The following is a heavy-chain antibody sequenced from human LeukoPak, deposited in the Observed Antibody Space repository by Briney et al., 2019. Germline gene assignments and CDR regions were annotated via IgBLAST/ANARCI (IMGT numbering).Heavy chain of an antibody. V-gene: IGHV3-30-3*01. CDR2: ISYDGSNK. CDR3: ARNRYSGSYYYYYGMDV. Sequence: PGGSLRLSCAASGFTFSSYAMHWVRQALGKGLEWVAVISYDGSNKYYADSVKGRFTISRDNSKNTLYLQMNSLRAEDTAVYYCARNRYSGSYYYYYGMDVWGQGTTVTVSS. CDR1: GFTFSSYA. J-gene: IGHJ6*02. D-gene: IGHD1-26*01.